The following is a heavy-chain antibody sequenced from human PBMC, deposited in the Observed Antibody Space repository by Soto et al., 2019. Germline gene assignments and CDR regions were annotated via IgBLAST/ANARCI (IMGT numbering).Heavy chain of an antibody. Sequence: CLRLSCAACGLSFEDYSKHWVRQAPGKGLEWVSGISWNSGSIGYADSVKGRFTISRDNAKNSLYLQMNSLRAEDTALYYSAKAAGRDGYLDYCGQRTLVTVSS. D-gene: IGHD2-15*01. CDR1: GLSFEDYS. J-gene: IGHJ4*02. V-gene: IGHV3-9*01. CDR2: ISWNSGSI. CDR3: AKAAGRDGYLDY.